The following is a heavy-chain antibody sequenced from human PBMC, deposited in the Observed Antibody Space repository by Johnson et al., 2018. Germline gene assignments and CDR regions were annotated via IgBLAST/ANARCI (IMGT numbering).Heavy chain of an antibody. D-gene: IGHD2-2*01. CDR1: DESLSGYY. J-gene: IGHJ4*02. Sequence: QVQLQQWGAGLLKPSETLSLTCAVYDESLSGYYWTWIRQAPGKGLEWIGEIIHTGQTNYNPSLKSRVTMSVDTSKNQFSLRLTSVTAAGSAVYSCARGHLFQLPWSTLATYYFDSWAQGTQVTVSS. CDR3: ARGHLFQLPWSTLATYYFDS. CDR2: IIHTGQT. V-gene: IGHV4-34*01.